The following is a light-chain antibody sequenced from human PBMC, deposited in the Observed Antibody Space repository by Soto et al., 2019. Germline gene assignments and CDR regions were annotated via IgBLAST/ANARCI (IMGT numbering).Light chain of an antibody. CDR2: GNS. CDR3: QSYDSSLSEV. V-gene: IGLV1-40*01. J-gene: IGLJ1*01. CDR1: SSNIGAGYD. Sequence: QIVLTQPPSVYGAPGQRVTISCTGSSSNIGAGYDVHWYQQLPGTAPKLLIYGNSNRPSGVPDRFSGSKSGTSASLAITGLQAEDEADYYCQSYDSSLSEVFGTGTKLTVL.